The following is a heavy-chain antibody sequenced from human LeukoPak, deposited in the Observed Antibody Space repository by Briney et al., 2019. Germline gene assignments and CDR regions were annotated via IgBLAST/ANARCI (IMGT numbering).Heavy chain of an antibody. D-gene: IGHD5-18*01. CDR1: GFTFSSYS. Sequence: GGSLRLSCAASGFTFSSYSMNWVRQAPGEGLEWVSYISSSSSTIYYADSVKGRFTISRDNAKNSLYLQMNSLRDEDTAVYYCARSQISGYSYGFRARWFDPWGQGTLVTVSS. V-gene: IGHV3-48*02. CDR2: ISSSSSTI. CDR3: ARSQISGYSYGFRARWFDP. J-gene: IGHJ5*02.